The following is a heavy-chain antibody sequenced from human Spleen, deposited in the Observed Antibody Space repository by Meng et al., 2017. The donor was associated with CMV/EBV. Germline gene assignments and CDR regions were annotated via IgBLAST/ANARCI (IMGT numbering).Heavy chain of an antibody. CDR1: GGSISSSSYY. J-gene: IGHJ4*02. CDR3: ARGLRFLEWFPYYFDY. Sequence: SETLSLTCTVSGGSISSSSYYWGWIRQPPGKGLEWIGSIYYTGSTYYNPSLKSRVTISVDTSKNQFSLNLSSVAAADTAVYYCARGLRFLEWFPYYFDYWGRGTLVTVSS. D-gene: IGHD3-3*01. CDR2: IYYTGST. V-gene: IGHV4-39*07.